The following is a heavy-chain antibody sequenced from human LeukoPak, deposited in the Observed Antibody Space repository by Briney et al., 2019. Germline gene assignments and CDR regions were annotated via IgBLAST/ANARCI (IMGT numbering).Heavy chain of an antibody. Sequence: PGGTLRLSCAASGFTFSSYGMSWVRQAPGKGLEWVSAISGSGGSTYYADSVKGRFTISRDNSKNTLYLQMNSLRAEDTAVYYCAKTPHYYGSGSYYHFDYWGQGTLVTVSS. CDR3: AKTPHYYGSGSYYHFDY. CDR2: ISGSGGST. V-gene: IGHV3-23*01. J-gene: IGHJ4*02. D-gene: IGHD3-10*01. CDR1: GFTFSSYG.